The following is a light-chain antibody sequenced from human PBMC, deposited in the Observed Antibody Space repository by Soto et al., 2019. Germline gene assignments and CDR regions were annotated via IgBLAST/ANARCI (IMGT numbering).Light chain of an antibody. J-gene: IGKJ5*01. V-gene: IGKV4-1*01. CDR2: WAS. Sequence: DIAMTHSPDSLXVSLXEXXXXXXNXXXXVXHSSYNRNYLGWYQQKPGQPPKLLIYWASTRQSGVPDRFSGSGSGTDFTLTISSLQAEDVAVYYCQQYSTSPITFGQGTRLEIK. CDR1: XXVXHSSYNRNY. CDR3: QQYSTSPIT.